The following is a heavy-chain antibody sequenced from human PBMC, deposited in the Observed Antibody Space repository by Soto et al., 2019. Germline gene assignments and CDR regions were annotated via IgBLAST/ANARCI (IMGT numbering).Heavy chain of an antibody. J-gene: IGHJ4*02. CDR3: AKSAPMDAGDKYYYDF. V-gene: IGHV1-69*13. CDR1: GGTFSTFG. CDR2: IIPFFGTA. Sequence: AAVKVSCKASGGTFSTFGISWVRQAPGQGLEWMGGIIPFFGTARYSQKFEDRITITADESTNTVYMDLRSLTSEDTAIYYCAKSAPMDAGDKYYYDFWGQGAMVTVYS. D-gene: IGHD4-17*01.